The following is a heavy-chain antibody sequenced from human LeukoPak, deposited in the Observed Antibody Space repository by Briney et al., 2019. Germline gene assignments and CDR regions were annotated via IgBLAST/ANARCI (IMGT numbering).Heavy chain of an antibody. D-gene: IGHD3-10*01. CDR3: AKSGGYFFDY. V-gene: IGHV3-74*01. J-gene: IGHJ4*02. Sequence: GGSLRLSCAASGFSFSTNWMHWVRQAPGKGLVWVSRIKSDGSDTSYADSVKGRFTISRDNSKNTLYLQMSSLRPEDTAVYYCAKSGGYFFDYWAQGTLVTVSS. CDR1: GFSFSTNW. CDR2: IKSDGSDT.